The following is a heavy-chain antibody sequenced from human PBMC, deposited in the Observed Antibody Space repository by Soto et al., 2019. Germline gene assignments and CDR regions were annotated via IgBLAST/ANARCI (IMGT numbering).Heavy chain of an antibody. CDR2: IIPILGIA. J-gene: IGHJ4*02. D-gene: IGHD3-10*01. Sequence: QVQLVQSGAEVKKPGSSVKVSCKASRGTFSSYTISWVRQAPGQGLEWMGRIIPILGIANYAQKFQGRVTITADKSTSTAYMELCSLRSEDTAVYYCASDKWFGGQFDYWGQGTLVTVSS. V-gene: IGHV1-69*02. CDR1: RGTFSSYT. CDR3: ASDKWFGGQFDY.